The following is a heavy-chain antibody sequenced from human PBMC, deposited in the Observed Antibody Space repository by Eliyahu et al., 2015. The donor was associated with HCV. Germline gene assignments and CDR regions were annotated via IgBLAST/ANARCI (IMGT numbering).Heavy chain of an antibody. D-gene: IGHD6-13*01. CDR1: GGSLGIYY. V-gene: IGHV4-59*01. CDR3: AREYSALEY. Sequence: QVQLQESGPGVVKPSETLSLTCSVSGGSLGIYYWHWIRQPPGKGLEWIGFVHHSGSTNYNPSLKSRVSISVDTSKNQFSLKMSSVTAADTAVYYCAREYSALEYWGQGILVAVSS. CDR2: VHHSGST. J-gene: IGHJ4*02.